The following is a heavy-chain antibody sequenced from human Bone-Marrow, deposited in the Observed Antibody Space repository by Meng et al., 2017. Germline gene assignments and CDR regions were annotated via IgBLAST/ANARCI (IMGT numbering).Heavy chain of an antibody. V-gene: IGHV1-18*01. Sequence: GQLVQSGAEVKKPGASVKVSCEASGYTLSSDGFSWVRQAPGQGLEWLGWINTYNGKTDYAQKFQGRITMTTDTFTSTAYMELRSLRSDDTAVYYCATRGNPYLNCWGQGTLVTVSS. CDR3: ATRGNPYLNC. CDR2: INTYNGKT. J-gene: IGHJ4*02. CDR1: GYTLSSDG.